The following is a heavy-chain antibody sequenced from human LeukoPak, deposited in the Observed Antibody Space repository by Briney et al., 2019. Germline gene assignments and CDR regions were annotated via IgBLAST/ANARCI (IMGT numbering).Heavy chain of an antibody. D-gene: IGHD1-26*01. V-gene: IGHV3-74*01. CDR2: INTDGSTT. CDR1: GFTFSNYW. CDR3: ARVPVGSYSFDY. J-gene: IGHJ4*02. Sequence: PGGSLRLSCAASGFTFSNYWMHWVRQAPGKGLVWVSRINTDGSTTSYVDSVKGRFTISRDNTKNTLYLHMNSLRAEDTAVYYCARVPVGSYSFDYWGQGTLATVSS.